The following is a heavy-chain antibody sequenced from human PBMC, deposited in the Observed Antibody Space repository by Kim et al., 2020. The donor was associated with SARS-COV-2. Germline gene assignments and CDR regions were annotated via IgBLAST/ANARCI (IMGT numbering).Heavy chain of an antibody. CDR1: GGSFSGYY. CDR2: INHSGST. CDR3: ARGAPQWPAGYYMDV. J-gene: IGHJ6*03. Sequence: SETLSLTCAVYGGSFSGYYWSWIRQPPGKGLEWIGEINHSGSTNYNPSLKSRVTISVDTSKNQFSLKLSSVTAADTAVYYCARGAPQWPAGYYMDVWGKGTTVTVSS. D-gene: IGHD6-19*01. V-gene: IGHV4-34*01.